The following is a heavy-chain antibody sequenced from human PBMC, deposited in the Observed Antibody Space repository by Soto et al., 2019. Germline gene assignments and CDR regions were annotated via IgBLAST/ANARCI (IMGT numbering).Heavy chain of an antibody. Sequence: ASVKVSCKASGGTFSSYAISWVRQAPGQGLEWMGGIIPIFGTANYAQKFQGRVTITADKSTSTAYMELSSLRSEDTAVYYCARSGLGYWTKGVCPDYGMDVWGQGTTVTVSS. D-gene: IGHD2-8*01. CDR2: IIPIFGTA. V-gene: IGHV1-69*06. CDR1: GGTFSSYA. CDR3: ARSGLGYWTKGVCPDYGMDV. J-gene: IGHJ6*02.